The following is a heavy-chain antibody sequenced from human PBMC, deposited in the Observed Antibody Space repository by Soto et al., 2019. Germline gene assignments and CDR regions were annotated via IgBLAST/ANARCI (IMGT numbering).Heavy chain of an antibody. V-gene: IGHV1-69*13. D-gene: IGHD2-2*02. J-gene: IGHJ6*02. CDR3: ARASIPAAIPVFYYYGMDV. CDR1: GGTFSSYA. Sequence: ASVKVSCKASGGTFSSYAISWVRQAPGQGLEWMGGIIPIFGTANYAQKFQGRVTITADESTSTAYMELSSLRSEDTAVYYCARASIPAAIPVFYYYGMDVWGQGTTVTSP. CDR2: IIPIFGTA.